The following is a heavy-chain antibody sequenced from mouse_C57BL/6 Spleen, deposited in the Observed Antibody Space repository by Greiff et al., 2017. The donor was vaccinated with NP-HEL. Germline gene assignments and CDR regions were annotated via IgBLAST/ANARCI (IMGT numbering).Heavy chain of an antibody. CDR1: GYTFTDYE. J-gene: IGHJ2*01. D-gene: IGHD1-1*01. Sequence: QVQLQQSGAELVRPGASVTLSCKASGYTFTDYEMHWVKQTPVHGLEWIGAIDPETGGPAYNQKFKGKAILTADKSSSTAYMELRSLTSEDSAVYYCTRYSITTVYYFDYWGQGTTLTVSS. CDR3: TRYSITTVYYFDY. CDR2: IDPETGGP. V-gene: IGHV1-15*01.